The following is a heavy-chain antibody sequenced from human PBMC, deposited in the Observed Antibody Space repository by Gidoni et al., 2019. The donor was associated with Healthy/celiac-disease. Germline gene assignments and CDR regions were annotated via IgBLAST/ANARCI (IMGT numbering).Heavy chain of an antibody. V-gene: IGHV3-9*01. J-gene: IGHJ4*02. CDR1: GFPFDDYA. CDR2: ISWKSGSI. Sequence: EVQLVESGGGLVQPGRSLSLSCAASGFPFDDYAMHWVRQAPGKGLEWVSGISWKSGSIGYADSVKGRFTISRDNAKNSLYLQMNSLRAEDTALYYCAKGLAYPLVSSSFIGSDYWGQGTLVTVSS. D-gene: IGHD6-13*01. CDR3: AKGLAYPLVSSSFIGSDY.